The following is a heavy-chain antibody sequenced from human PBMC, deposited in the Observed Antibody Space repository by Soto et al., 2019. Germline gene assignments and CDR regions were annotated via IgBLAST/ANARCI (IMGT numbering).Heavy chain of an antibody. D-gene: IGHD6-19*01. V-gene: IGHV3-74*01. Sequence: GGSLRLSCAASGFTFSSYWMHWVRQAPGKGLVWVSRINSDGSSTSYADSVKGRFTISRDNAENTLYLQMNSLRAEDTAVYYCARVASSGWYGDAFDIWGQGTMVTVSS. CDR1: GFTFSSYW. J-gene: IGHJ3*02. CDR2: INSDGSST. CDR3: ARVASSGWYGDAFDI.